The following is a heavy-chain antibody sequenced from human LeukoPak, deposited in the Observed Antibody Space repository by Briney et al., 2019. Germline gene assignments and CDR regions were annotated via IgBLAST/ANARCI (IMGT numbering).Heavy chain of an antibody. CDR1: GFTFSDYY. CDR2: ISSSGSTI. CDR3: ARALVEEWLSYRYFSNYYMDV. Sequence: GGSLRLSCAASGFTFSDYYMSWIRQAPGKGLEWVSYISSSGSTIYYADSVKGRFTISRDNAKNSLYLQMNSLRAEDTAVYYCARALVEEWLSYRYFSNYYMDVWGKGTTVTVSS. D-gene: IGHD3-3*01. V-gene: IGHV3-11*01. J-gene: IGHJ6*03.